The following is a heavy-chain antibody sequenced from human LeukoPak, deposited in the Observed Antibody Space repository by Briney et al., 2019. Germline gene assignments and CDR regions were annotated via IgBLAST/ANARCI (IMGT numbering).Heavy chain of an antibody. CDR2: ISSNGGST. Sequence: GGSLRLSCAASGFTFSSYAMHWVRQAPGKGLEYVSAISSNGGSTYYANSVKVRFTISSDNSKNTLYLQMGSLRAEDMAVYYCARDLDEYYYDSSGPXXDYXXXGTXVTVSS. V-gene: IGHV3-64*01. CDR3: ARDLDEYYYDSSGPXXDY. D-gene: IGHD3-22*01. J-gene: IGHJ4*02. CDR1: GFTFSSYA.